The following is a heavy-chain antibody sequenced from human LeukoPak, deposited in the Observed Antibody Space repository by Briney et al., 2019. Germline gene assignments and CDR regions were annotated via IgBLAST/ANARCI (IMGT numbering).Heavy chain of an antibody. Sequence: ASVKVSCKVSGYTFTDHYIYWVRQAPGQGLEWMGRVNPNSGGTNYAQKFQGRVTMTRDTSISTAYMELSRLRSDDTAVYYCARVIDSSGWYYFDYWGQGTLVTVAS. CDR2: VNPNSGGT. D-gene: IGHD6-19*01. J-gene: IGHJ4*02. CDR1: GYTFTDHY. V-gene: IGHV1-2*06. CDR3: ARVIDSSGWYYFDY.